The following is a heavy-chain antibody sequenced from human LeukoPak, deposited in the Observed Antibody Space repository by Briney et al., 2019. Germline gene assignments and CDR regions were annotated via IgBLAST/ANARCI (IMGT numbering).Heavy chain of an antibody. CDR1: GYTFTTYG. CDR3: ARDRMDTGTYFDY. Sequence: GATVKVSCRSSGYTFTTYGITWVRQAPGQGLKWMGWISTYNGNTNYAQKLQGRVTMTTDTSTSTAYMELRSLRSDDTAMYYCARDRMDTGTYFDYWGQGTLVTVSS. D-gene: IGHD5-18*01. V-gene: IGHV1-18*01. J-gene: IGHJ4*02. CDR2: ISTYNGNT.